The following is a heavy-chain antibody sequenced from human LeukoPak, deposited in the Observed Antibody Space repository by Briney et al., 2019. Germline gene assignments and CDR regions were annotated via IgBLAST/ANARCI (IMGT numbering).Heavy chain of an antibody. J-gene: IGHJ4*02. V-gene: IGHV3-30*02. Sequence: GGSVRLHCAASGFTFSSYGMHWVRQAPGKGLEWVAFIRYDGSNKYYADSVKGRFTISRDNSKNTLYLQMNSLRAEDTAVYYCAKDPPYTAMSPRFEYWGPGNLVTVSS. CDR1: GFTFSSYG. D-gene: IGHD5-18*01. CDR2: IRYDGSNK. CDR3: AKDPPYTAMSPRFEY.